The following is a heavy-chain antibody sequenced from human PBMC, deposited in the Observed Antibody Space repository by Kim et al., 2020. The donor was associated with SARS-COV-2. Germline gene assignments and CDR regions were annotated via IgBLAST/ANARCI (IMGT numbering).Heavy chain of an antibody. V-gene: IGHV4-4*07. CDR3: ARDYSNYIWFDY. J-gene: IGHJ4*02. D-gene: IGHD4-4*01. Sequence: NYNPSLKSRVTMSVDTSKNQFSLKLSSVTAADTAVYYCARDYSNYIWFDYWGQGTLVTVSS.